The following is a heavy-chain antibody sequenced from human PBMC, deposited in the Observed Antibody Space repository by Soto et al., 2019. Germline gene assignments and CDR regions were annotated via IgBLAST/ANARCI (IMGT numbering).Heavy chain of an antibody. J-gene: IGHJ4*02. V-gene: IGHV4-4*02. CDR1: GGSIISSNW. Sequence: SETLSLTCAVSGGSIISSNWWNWVRQPPGKGLEWIGEIYHSGSTYYKPSLKSRVAMSVDTSKNQFSLKLTSATAADTAVYYCARRDWSGSTSHFYFDYWGQGVLVTVSS. CDR2: IYHSGST. D-gene: IGHD3-9*01. CDR3: ARRDWSGSTSHFYFDY.